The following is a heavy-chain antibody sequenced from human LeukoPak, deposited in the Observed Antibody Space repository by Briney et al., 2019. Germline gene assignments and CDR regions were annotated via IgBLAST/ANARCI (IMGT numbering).Heavy chain of an antibody. V-gene: IGHV1-18*01. Sequence: ASVKVSCKASGYTFTSYAMHWVRQAPGQRLEWMGWISAYNGNTNYAQKLQGRVTMTTDTSTSTAYMELRSLRSDDTVVYYCARDRLSYDFWSGNYYYYGMDVWGQGTTVTVSS. CDR3: ARDRLSYDFWSGNYYYYGMDV. D-gene: IGHD3-3*01. CDR1: GYTFTSYA. CDR2: ISAYNGNT. J-gene: IGHJ6*02.